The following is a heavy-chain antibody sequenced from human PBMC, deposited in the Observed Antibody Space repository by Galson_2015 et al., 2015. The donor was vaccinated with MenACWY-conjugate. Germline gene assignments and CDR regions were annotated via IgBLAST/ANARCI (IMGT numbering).Heavy chain of an antibody. CDR1: GDSITSHY. V-gene: IGHV4-59*11. D-gene: IGHD2-2*01. CDR3: ARLPVGYCSSRSCFGWFDS. CDR2: SSNSGTG. Sequence: SETLSLTCTVSGDSITSHYWSWLRQPPGKGLEWIGYSSNSGTGNQNPSLQSRIFFSVDTSKNQFSLTMTSVSAADTAVYFCARLPVGYCSSRSCFGWFDSWGQGTLVTVSS. J-gene: IGHJ5*01.